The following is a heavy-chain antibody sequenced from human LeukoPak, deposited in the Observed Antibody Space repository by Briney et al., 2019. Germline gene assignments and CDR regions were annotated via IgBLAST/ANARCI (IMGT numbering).Heavy chain of an antibody. D-gene: IGHD2-15*01. Sequence: SETLSLTCSVSGVSIYIGGCYWSWIRQHPGKGLELLGYIFYTGTTFYNPSLENRVTISMDTAKNQFSLRLGSVTAAGTAVYYCARILWSGSVYLDYWGQGTLVTVSS. V-gene: IGHV4-31*03. CDR2: IFYTGTT. CDR3: ARILWSGSVYLDY. CDR1: GVSIYIGGCY. J-gene: IGHJ4*02.